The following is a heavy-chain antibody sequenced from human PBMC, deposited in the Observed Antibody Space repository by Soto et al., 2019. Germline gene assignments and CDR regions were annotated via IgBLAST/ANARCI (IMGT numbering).Heavy chain of an antibody. CDR2: ISPYNGHT. J-gene: IGHJ6*02. Sequence: ASVKVSCKASGYIFTGYGISWVRQAPGQGLEWMGWISPYNGHTEFAQRLQGRLTLTTDTSTSTAFMELSNLRSDDTAVYYCARGGSGYHTGRGFAGTMDVWGHGTTVTVSS. D-gene: IGHD3-22*01. CDR3: ARGGSGYHTGRGFAGTMDV. CDR1: GYIFTGYG. V-gene: IGHV1-18*04.